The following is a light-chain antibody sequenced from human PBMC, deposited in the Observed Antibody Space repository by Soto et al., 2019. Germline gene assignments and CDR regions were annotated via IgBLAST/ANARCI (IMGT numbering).Light chain of an antibody. J-gene: IGKJ3*01. Sequence: DIQLTQSPSFLSASVGDRVTITCRASQGINNSLAWHQQKPGKAPELLIYGASTLDDGVPSSFSGSGSGTEFMLTISSLQPEDFATYYCQQLKAYPFTFGPGTKVDI. CDR2: GAS. V-gene: IGKV1-9*01. CDR3: QQLKAYPFT. CDR1: QGINNS.